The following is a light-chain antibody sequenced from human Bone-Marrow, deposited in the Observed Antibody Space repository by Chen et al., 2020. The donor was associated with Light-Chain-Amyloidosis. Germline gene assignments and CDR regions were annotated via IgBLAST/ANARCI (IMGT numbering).Light chain of an antibody. V-gene: IGLV6-57*01. J-gene: IGLJ3*02. CDR3: QSYQGSSQGV. CDR2: EDD. Sequence: NFMLTQPHSVSESPGKTVIISCTRSSGSIATNYVQWYQQRPGSSPTTVIYEDDQRPSGVPDRFSGSIDRSSKSASLPSSGLKTEDEADYYCQSYQGSSQGVFGGGTKLTVL. CDR1: SGSIATNY.